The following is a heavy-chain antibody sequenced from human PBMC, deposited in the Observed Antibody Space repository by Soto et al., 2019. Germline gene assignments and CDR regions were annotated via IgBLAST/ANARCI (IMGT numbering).Heavy chain of an antibody. D-gene: IGHD1-26*01. CDR3: XTMGGGIRLNYFDY. CDR1: GFTVSDNY. Sequence: PGGSLRLSCAASGFTVSDNYMTWVRQAPGKGLVWVSRIKTDGTITNYADSVKGRFTISRDNSKNTLYLQMSSLRADDTAVYYCXTMGGGIRLNYFDYWGRGALVTVSS. V-gene: IGHV3-53*01. J-gene: IGHJ4*02. CDR2: IKTDGTIT.